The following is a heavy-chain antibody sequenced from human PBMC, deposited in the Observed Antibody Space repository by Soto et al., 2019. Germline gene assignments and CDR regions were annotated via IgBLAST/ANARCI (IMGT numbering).Heavy chain of an antibody. Sequence: GGSLRLSCAASGFTFSSYSMSWVRQAPGKGLEWVSAISGSGGSTYYADSVKGRFTISRDNSKNTLYLQMNSLRAEDTAVYYCASDIVVVVAATNDYWGQGTLVTVSS. J-gene: IGHJ4*02. D-gene: IGHD2-15*01. V-gene: IGHV3-23*01. CDR3: ASDIVVVVAATNDY. CDR1: GFTFSSYS. CDR2: ISGSGGST.